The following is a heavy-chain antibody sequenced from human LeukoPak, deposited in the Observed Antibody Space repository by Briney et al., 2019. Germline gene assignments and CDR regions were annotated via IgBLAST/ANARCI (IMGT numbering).Heavy chain of an antibody. J-gene: IGHJ4*02. CDR2: ISAYNGNT. D-gene: IGHD3-22*01. CDR1: GYTFTSYG. CDR3: ARAAYYYDSSGYYPE. V-gene: IGHV1-18*01. Sequence: GASVKVSCKASGYTFTSYGISWVRQAPGQGLEWMGWISAYNGNTNYAQKLQGRVTMTTDTSTSTAYMELRSLRSDDTAVYYCARAAYYYDSSGYYPEWGQGTLVTVSS.